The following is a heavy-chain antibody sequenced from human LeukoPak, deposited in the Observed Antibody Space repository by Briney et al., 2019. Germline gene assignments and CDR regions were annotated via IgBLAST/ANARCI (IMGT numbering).Heavy chain of an antibody. V-gene: IGHV3-66*01. Sequence: PGGSLRLSCAASGFTVSSNYMSWVRQAPGKGLEWVSVIYSGGSTYYADSVKGKFTISRDNSKNTLYLQMNSLRAEDTAVYYCAREGRYCSGGSCYVGNGYWGQGTLVTVSS. J-gene: IGHJ4*02. D-gene: IGHD2-15*01. CDR2: IYSGGST. CDR3: AREGRYCSGGSCYVGNGY. CDR1: GFTVSSNY.